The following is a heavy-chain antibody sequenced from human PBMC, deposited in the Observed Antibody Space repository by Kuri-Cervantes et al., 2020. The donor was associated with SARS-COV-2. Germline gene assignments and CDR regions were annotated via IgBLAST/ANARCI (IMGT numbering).Heavy chain of an antibody. J-gene: IGHJ6*02. Sequence: GESLKISCAASGFTFSIYGMHWVRQAPGKGLEWVAVISYDGSNKYYADSVKGRFTISRDNSKNTLYLQMNSLRAEDTAVYYCAKDIDIVVVPAYYYYYGMDVWGQGTTVTVSS. CDR2: ISYDGSNK. V-gene: IGHV3-30*18. CDR3: AKDIDIVVVPAYYYYYGMDV. D-gene: IGHD2-2*01. CDR1: GFTFSIYG.